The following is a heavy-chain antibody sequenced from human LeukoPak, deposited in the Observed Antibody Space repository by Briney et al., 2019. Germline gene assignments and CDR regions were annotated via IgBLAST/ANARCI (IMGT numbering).Heavy chain of an antibody. Sequence: GGSLRLSRAASGFTFISYGMHWVRQAPGKGLEWVAFIRYDGSNKYYTDSVKGRFTISRDNSKNTLSLQMNSLRAEDTAVYYCARDLGMGTRIDFWGQGTLVTVSS. J-gene: IGHJ4*02. CDR2: IRYDGSNK. V-gene: IGHV3-30*02. CDR3: ARDLGMGTRIDF. CDR1: GFTFISYG. D-gene: IGHD5-24*01.